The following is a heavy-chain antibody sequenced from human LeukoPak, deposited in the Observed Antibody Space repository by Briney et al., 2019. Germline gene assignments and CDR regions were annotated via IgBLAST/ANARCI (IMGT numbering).Heavy chain of an antibody. D-gene: IGHD3-22*01. CDR1: GFTFSSYA. Sequence: GGSLRLSCAASGFTFSSYAMHWVRQAPGKGLEWVAVISYDGSNKYYADSVKGRFTISRDNSKNTLYLQMNSLRAEDTAVYYCARDRGFDSSGYPAWFDPWGQGTLVTVSS. CDR3: ARDRGFDSSGYPAWFDP. CDR2: ISYDGSNK. V-gene: IGHV3-30-3*01. J-gene: IGHJ5*02.